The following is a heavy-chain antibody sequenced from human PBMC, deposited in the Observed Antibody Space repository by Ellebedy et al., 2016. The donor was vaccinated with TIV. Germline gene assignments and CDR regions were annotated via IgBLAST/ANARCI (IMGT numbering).Heavy chain of an antibody. V-gene: IGHV1-2*02. D-gene: IGHD3-22*01. CDR1: GYTFTGYY. CDR3: AWSHDYYDSSGYYYP. Sequence: ASVKVSXKASGYTFTGYYMHWVRQAPGQGLEWMGWINPNSGGTNYAQKFQGRVTMTRDTSISTAYMELSRLRSDDTAVYYCAWSHDYYDSSGYYYPWGQGTLVTVSS. J-gene: IGHJ5*02. CDR2: INPNSGGT.